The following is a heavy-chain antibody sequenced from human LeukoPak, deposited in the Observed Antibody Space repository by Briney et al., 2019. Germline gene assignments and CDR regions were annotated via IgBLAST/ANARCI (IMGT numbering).Heavy chain of an antibody. Sequence: ASVKVSCKASGYTFTSYGISWVRQAPGQGLGWMGWISAYNGNTNYAQKLQGRVTMTTDTSTSTAYMELRSLRSDDTAVYYCARGAPYYDSSGYYFAPEDYWGQGTLVTVSS. CDR3: ARGAPYYDSSGYYFAPEDY. V-gene: IGHV1-18*01. J-gene: IGHJ4*02. CDR2: ISAYNGNT. CDR1: GYTFTSYG. D-gene: IGHD3-22*01.